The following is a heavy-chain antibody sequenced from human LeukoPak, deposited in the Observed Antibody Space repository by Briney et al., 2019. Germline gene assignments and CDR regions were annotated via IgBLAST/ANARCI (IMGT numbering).Heavy chain of an antibody. V-gene: IGHV3-33*01. CDR3: ARAQKGNMILRAFDI. D-gene: IGHD2/OR15-2a*01. Sequence: PGGSLRLSCAASGFTFSSYGMHWVRQAPGKGLEWVAVIWYDGSNKYYADSVKGRFTISRDNSKNTLYLQMNSLRAEDTAVYYCARAQKGNMILRAFDIWGQGTMVTVSS. J-gene: IGHJ3*02. CDR1: GFTFSSYG. CDR2: IWYDGSNK.